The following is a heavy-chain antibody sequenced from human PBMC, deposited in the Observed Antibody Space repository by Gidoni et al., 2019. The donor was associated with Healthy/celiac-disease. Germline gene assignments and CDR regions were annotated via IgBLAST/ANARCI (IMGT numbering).Heavy chain of an antibody. V-gene: IGHV3-23*01. Sequence: EVQLLESGGGLVQPGGSLRLSCAASGFTFSSSAMSWVRKAQGKGRGWVSAISGSGGSIYYADSVKGRFTISRDNSKNTLYLQMNSLRAEDTAVYYCAKLAYYDFWSGYQLYWYFDLWGRGTLVTVSS. CDR1: GFTFSSSA. CDR3: AKLAYYDFWSGYQLYWYFDL. J-gene: IGHJ2*01. CDR2: ISGSGGSI. D-gene: IGHD3-3*01.